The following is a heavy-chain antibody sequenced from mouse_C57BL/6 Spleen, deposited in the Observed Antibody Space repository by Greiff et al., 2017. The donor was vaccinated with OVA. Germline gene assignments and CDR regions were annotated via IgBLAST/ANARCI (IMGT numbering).Heavy chain of an antibody. D-gene: IGHD2-4*01. V-gene: IGHV1-82*01. Sequence: VQLQQSGPELVKPGASVKISCKASGYAFSSSWMNWVKQRPGKGLEWIGRIYPGDGDTNYNGKFKGKATLTADKSSSTAYMQLSSLTSEDSAVYFCASWGIYYDYDEFAYWGQGTLVTVSA. J-gene: IGHJ3*01. CDR2: IYPGDGDT. CDR3: ASWGIYYDYDEFAY. CDR1: GYAFSSSW.